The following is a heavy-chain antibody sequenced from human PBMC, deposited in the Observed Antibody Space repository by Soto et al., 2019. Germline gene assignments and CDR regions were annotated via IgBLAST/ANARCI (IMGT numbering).Heavy chain of an antibody. Sequence: GGSLRLSCAASGFTFSGSAMHWVRQASGKGLEWVGRIRSKANSYATAYAASVKGRFTISRDDSKNTAYLQMNSLKTEDTAVYYCTTYPLYYDILTGYSHLDYWGQGTLVTVSS. D-gene: IGHD3-9*01. CDR3: TTYPLYYDILTGYSHLDY. CDR2: IRSKANSYAT. V-gene: IGHV3-73*01. J-gene: IGHJ4*02. CDR1: GFTFSGSA.